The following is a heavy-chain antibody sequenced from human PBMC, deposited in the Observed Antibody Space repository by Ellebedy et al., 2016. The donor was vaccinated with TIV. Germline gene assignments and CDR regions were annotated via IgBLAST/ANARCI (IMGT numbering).Heavy chain of an antibody. CDR1: GFTFSDYH. J-gene: IGHJ4*02. CDR2: ISPNSDYI. Sequence: PGGSLRLSCAASGFTFSDYHMNWVRQAPGKGLEWISSISPNSDYIYYADSLKGRFTISRDNAKNSLHLQMNSLRAEDTALYYCVKDRVGQWLATFYFDYWGQGTLVTVSS. D-gene: IGHD6-19*01. CDR3: VKDRVGQWLATFYFDY. V-gene: IGHV3-21*04.